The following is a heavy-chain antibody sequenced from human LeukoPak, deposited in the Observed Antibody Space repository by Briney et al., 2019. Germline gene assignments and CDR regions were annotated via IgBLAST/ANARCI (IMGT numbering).Heavy chain of an antibody. D-gene: IGHD3-3*01. J-gene: IGHJ4*02. CDR1: EFTFDDYA. V-gene: IGHV3-43*02. CDR3: AKDTGNGYEHY. Sequence: GGSLRLSCAASEFTFDDYAMHWVRQAPGKGLEWVSLISGDGGSTYYAGSVKGRFTISTDNSKNSLYLQMNSLRTEDTALYYCAKDTGNGYEHYWGQGTLVTVSS. CDR2: ISGDGGST.